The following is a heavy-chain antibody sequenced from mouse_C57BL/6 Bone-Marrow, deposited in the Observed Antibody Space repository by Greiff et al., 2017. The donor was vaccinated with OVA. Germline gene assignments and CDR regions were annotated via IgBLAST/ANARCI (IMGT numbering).Heavy chain of an antibody. Sequence: QVQLQQPGAELVKPGASVTLSCKASGYTFTSYWLHWVKQRPGQGLEWIGMIHPTSGSTNYNEKFKSKATLTVDKSSSTAYMQLSSLTSEDSAVYYCARRGIVTCNFDVWGTGTTVTVSS. V-gene: IGHV1-64*01. CDR1: GYTFTSYW. CDR2: IHPTSGST. J-gene: IGHJ1*03. CDR3: ARRGIVTCNFDV. D-gene: IGHD2-5*01.